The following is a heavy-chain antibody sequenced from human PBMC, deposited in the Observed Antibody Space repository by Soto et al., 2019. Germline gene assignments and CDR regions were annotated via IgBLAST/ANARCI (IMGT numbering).Heavy chain of an antibody. V-gene: IGHV3-33*01. CDR3: ARGGSGSYYADAFDI. D-gene: IGHD1-26*01. CDR1: GFTFSSYG. Sequence: RGSLRLSCAASGFTFSSYGMHWVRQAPGKGLEWVAVIWYDGSNKYYADSVKGRFTISRDNSKNTLYLQMNSLRAEDTAVYYCARGGSGSYYADAFDIWGQGTMVTVSS. J-gene: IGHJ3*02. CDR2: IWYDGSNK.